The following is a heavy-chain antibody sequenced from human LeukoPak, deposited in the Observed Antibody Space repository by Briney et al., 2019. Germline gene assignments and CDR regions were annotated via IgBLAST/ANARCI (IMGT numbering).Heavy chain of an antibody. V-gene: IGHV4-59*01. CDR3: ARVRGYSYGSDAFDI. CDR1: GGSISSYY. Sequence: PSETLSLTCTVSGGSISSYYWSWIRQPPGKGLEWIGYIYYSGSTNYNPSLKSRVTISVDTSKNQFSLKLTSVTAADTAVFYCARVRGYSYGSDAFDIWGQGTTVTVSS. D-gene: IGHD5-18*01. J-gene: IGHJ3*02. CDR2: IYYSGST.